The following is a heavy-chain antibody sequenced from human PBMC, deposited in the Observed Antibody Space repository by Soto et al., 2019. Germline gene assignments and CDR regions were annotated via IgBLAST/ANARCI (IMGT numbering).Heavy chain of an antibody. V-gene: IGHV3-30*18. D-gene: IGHD6-6*01. CDR3: AKASIAARPDYYYGMDV. J-gene: IGHJ6*02. Sequence: GGSLRLSCAASGFTFSSYGMHWVRQAPGKGLEWVPVISYDGSNKCYADSVKGRFTISRDNSKNTLYLQMNSLRAEDTAVYYCAKASIAARPDYYYGMDVWGQGTTVTVSS. CDR1: GFTFSSYG. CDR2: ISYDGSNK.